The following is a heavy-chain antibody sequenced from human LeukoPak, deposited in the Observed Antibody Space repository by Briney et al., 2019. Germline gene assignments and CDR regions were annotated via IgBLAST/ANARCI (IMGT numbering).Heavy chain of an antibody. V-gene: IGHV4-61*02. CDR1: GGSISSGTYY. CDR2: IYPSGTT. D-gene: IGHD3-22*01. CDR3: ASGGDSSGYYHEYFQH. Sequence: SETLSLTCTVSGGSISSGTYYWSWIRQPAGKGLEWIGRIYPSGTTNYNPSLKSRVTISVDTSKNQFSLKLSSVTAADTAVYYCASGGDSSGYYHEYFQHWGQGTLVTVSS. J-gene: IGHJ1*01.